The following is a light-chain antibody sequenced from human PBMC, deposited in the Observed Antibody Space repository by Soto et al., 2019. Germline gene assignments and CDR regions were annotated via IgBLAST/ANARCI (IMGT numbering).Light chain of an antibody. V-gene: IGKV4-1*01. Sequence: DIVMTQSPDSLAVSLGERATINCKSSQNVLYSSNSENYLAWYQQKPGQPPKLLIYWASTRESGVPDRFSGSGSETDFTLTISSLQAEDVAVYYCQQYYSTPYTFGQGTKLEIK. J-gene: IGKJ2*01. CDR2: WAS. CDR1: QNVLYSSNSENY. CDR3: QQYYSTPYT.